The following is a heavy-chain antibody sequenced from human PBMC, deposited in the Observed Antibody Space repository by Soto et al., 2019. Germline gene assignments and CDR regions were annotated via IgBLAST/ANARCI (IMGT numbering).Heavy chain of an antibody. Sequence: QVQLVESGGGVVQPGRSLRLSCVGSGFPFWHYGMHWVRQAPGKGLEWVAVIWSDGKKESYADFVKGRFAISRDNFKDTLYLQRYGRRGEDTAVYYCARDRDGGWFHMDVWGQGTTVTVSS. CDR2: IWSDGKKE. J-gene: IGHJ6*02. V-gene: IGHV3-33*01. CDR3: ARDRDGGWFHMDV. CDR1: GFPFWHYG. D-gene: IGHD6-19*01.